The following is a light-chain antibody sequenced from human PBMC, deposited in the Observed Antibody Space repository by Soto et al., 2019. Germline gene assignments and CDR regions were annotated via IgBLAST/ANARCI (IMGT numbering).Light chain of an antibody. CDR1: QSVSSSY. V-gene: IGKV3-20*01. CDR3: QQANSFPLT. J-gene: IGKJ4*01. Sequence: EIVLTQSPGTLSLSPGERATLSCRARQSVSSSYLAWYQQKPGQAPRLLIYGASSRATGIPDRFSGSGSGTDFTLTISSLQPEDFATYYCQQANSFPLTFGGGTKVEIK. CDR2: GAS.